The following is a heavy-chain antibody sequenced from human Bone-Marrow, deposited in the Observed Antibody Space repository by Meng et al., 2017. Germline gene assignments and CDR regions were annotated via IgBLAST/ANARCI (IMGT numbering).Heavy chain of an antibody. CDR1: GGTFSSYA. J-gene: IGHJ4*02. D-gene: IGHD6-19*01. CDR3: ARSSGWCRDDY. V-gene: IGHV1-2*02. CDR2: INPNTDAT. Sequence: ASVKVSCKASGGTFSSYAISWVRQAPGQGLEWMGWINPNTDATNYAPKFHGRVTMTRDTSISTAYMELTSLTSDDTAVSYCARSSGWCRDDYWGQGTLVTVSS.